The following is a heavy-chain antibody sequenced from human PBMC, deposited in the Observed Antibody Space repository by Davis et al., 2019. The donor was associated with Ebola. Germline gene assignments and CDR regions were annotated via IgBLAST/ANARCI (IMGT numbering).Heavy chain of an antibody. J-gene: IGHJ4*02. D-gene: IGHD6-25*01. V-gene: IGHV3-23*01. CDR3: TTKAAEGDY. CDR2: ISANGESP. CDR1: GFAFNNYA. Sequence: GGSLRLSCVASGFAFNNYAMSWVRQAPGKGLEWVSGISANGESPNYADSVKGRFTVSRDNSKNTLYLQMNSLKTEDTAVYYCTTKAAEGDYWGQGTLVTVSS.